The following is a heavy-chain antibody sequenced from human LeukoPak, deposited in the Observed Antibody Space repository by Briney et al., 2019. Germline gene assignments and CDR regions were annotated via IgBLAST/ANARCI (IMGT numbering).Heavy chain of an antibody. CDR1: GFTFSDHW. D-gene: IGHD6-19*01. J-gene: IGHJ4*02. CDR3: ARGSSGWYGDD. V-gene: IGHV3-74*01. CDR2: IYNDGGRT. Sequence: PGGSLRPSCAASGFTFSDHWMHWVRHAPGKGLEWLSRIYNDGGRTIYADPVKGRFAISRDNGKNTLFLQLNSLRAEDTAVYYCARGSSGWYGDDWGQGTLVTVSS.